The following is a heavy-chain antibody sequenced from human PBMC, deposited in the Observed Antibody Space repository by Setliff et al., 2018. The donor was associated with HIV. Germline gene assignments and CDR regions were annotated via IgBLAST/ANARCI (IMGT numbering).Heavy chain of an antibody. Sequence: VASVKVSCMASGYTFTGYYMHWVRLAPGIGLEGMGWINPHSGNTDFAQRFQGRITMTRYTSINTVYMDLSRLTSDDTGIYYCARGGALSGFFFPNWLDPWGQGTLVTVSS. CDR1: GYTFTGYY. D-gene: IGHD6-19*01. V-gene: IGHV1-2*02. CDR3: ARGGALSGFFFPNWLDP. CDR2: INPHSGNT. J-gene: IGHJ5*02.